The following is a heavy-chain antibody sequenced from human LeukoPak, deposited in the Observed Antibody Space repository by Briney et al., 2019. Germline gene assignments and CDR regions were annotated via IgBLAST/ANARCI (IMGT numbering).Heavy chain of an antibody. CDR2: ISAYNGNT. D-gene: IGHD5-18*01. V-gene: IGHV1-18*01. Sequence: ASVKVSCKASGYTFTSHGISWVRRAPGQGLEGMGWISAYNGNTNYAQKLQGRVTMTTDTSTSTAYMELRSLRSDDTAVYYCARVQETPMGSYFDSWGQGTLVTVSS. CDR1: GYTFTSHG. CDR3: ARVQETPMGSYFDS. J-gene: IGHJ4*02.